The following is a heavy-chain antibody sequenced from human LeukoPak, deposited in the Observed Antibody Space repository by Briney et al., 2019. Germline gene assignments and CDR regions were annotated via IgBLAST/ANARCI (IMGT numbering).Heavy chain of an antibody. CDR1: GGSISSYY. V-gene: IGHV4-59*01. J-gene: IGHJ4*02. CDR3: ANVPIAVAGTSEGY. CDR2: IYYSGST. Sequence: SETLSLTCTVSGGSISSYYWGWIRQPPGKGLEWIGYIYYSGSTNYNPSLKSRVTISVDTSKNQFSLKVSSVTAADTAVYYCANVPIAVAGTSEGYWGQGILVTVSS. D-gene: IGHD6-19*01.